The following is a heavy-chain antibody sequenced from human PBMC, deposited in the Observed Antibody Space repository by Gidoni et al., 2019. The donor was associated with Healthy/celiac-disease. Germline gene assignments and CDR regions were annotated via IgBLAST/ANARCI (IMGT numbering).Heavy chain of an antibody. CDR2: IYYSGST. CDR3: ARDRVDSSGYYDPFDYYYGMDV. V-gene: IGHV4-31*03. CDR1: GGSISSGCYY. Sequence: QVQLQESGPGLVKPSQTLSLTCTVSGGSISSGCYYWRWIRQHPGKGREWIGYIYYSGSTYYNPSLKSRVTISVDTSKNQFSLKLSSVTAADTAVYYCARDRVDSSGYYDPFDYYYGMDVWGQGTTVTVSS. D-gene: IGHD3-22*01. J-gene: IGHJ6*02.